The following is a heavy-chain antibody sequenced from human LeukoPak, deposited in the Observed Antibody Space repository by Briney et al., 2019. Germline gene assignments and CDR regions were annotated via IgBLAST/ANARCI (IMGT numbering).Heavy chain of an antibody. CDR2: ISSSSSYI. D-gene: IGHD6-19*01. CDR1: GFTFSDYG. CDR3: ARASGYSSGWYDY. V-gene: IGHV3-21*01. Sequence: PGGSLRLSCAASGFTFSDYGMHWVRQAPGKGLEWVSSISSSSSYIYYADSVKGRFTISRDNAKNSLYLQMNSLRAEDTAVYYCARASGYSSGWYDYWGQGTLVTVSS. J-gene: IGHJ4*02.